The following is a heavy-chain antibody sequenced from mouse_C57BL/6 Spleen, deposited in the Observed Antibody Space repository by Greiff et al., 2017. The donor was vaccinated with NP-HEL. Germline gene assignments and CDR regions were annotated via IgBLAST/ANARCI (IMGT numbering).Heavy chain of an antibody. CDR2: IDPSDSET. CDR1: GYTFTSYW. CDR3: AREGDYGSSYFDY. J-gene: IGHJ2*01. D-gene: IGHD1-1*01. V-gene: IGHV1-52*01. Sequence: QVQLKQPGAELVRPGSSVKLSCKASGYTFTSYWMHWVKQRPIQGLEWIGDIDPSDSETHYNQKFKDKATLTVDKSSSTAYMQLSSLTSEDSAVYYCAREGDYGSSYFDYWGQGTTLTVSS.